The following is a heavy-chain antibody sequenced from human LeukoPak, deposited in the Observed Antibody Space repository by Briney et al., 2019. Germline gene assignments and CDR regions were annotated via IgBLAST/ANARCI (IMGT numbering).Heavy chain of an antibody. CDR2: TYYSGST. Sequence: SETLSLTCTVSGGSISSYYWSWIRQPPGKGLEWIGYTYYSGSTKYNRSLRSRVTISGDTSKNQISLKLSSVTAADTAVYYCARDSPSGYYFYGMDVWGQGTTVTVSS. CDR3: ARDSPSGYYFYGMDV. J-gene: IGHJ6*02. D-gene: IGHD6-19*01. CDR1: GGSISSYY. V-gene: IGHV4-59*01.